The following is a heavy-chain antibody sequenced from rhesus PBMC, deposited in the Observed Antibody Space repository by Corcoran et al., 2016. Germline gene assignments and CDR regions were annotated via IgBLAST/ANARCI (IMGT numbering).Heavy chain of an antibody. D-gene: IGHD6-25*01. CDR2: INGNSGST. CDR3: ARFGAAGLFDY. CDR1: GGSFSSFW. V-gene: IGHV4-80*01. Sequence: QVQLQESGPGLVKPSETLSLTCAVSGGSFSSFWWSWIRKPPGKGLEWIGEINGNSGSTNYNPSLKSRVTISKDASKNQFALKLSSVTAADTAVYYCARFGAAGLFDYWGQGVLVTVSS. J-gene: IGHJ4*01.